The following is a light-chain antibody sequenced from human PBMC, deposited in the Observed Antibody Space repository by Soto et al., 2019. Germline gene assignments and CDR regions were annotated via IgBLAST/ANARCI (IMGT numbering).Light chain of an antibody. CDR3: QEYTGAPYT. J-gene: IGKJ2*01. Sequence: DIQRTQSPSSLSASVGDRVTISCRASQGIGNYLAWYQQKPGKVPELLIYDASTLQLGVPSRFSGSRSGTEFTLTISSLQPEDAATYFCQEYTGAPYTFGQGTKLEI. V-gene: IGKV1-27*01. CDR2: DAS. CDR1: QGIGNY.